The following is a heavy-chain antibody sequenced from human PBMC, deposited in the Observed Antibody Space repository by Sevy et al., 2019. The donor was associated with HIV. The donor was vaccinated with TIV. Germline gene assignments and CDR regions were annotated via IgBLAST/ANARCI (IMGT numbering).Heavy chain of an antibody. V-gene: IGHV4-59*10. D-gene: IGHD2-15*01. CDR1: DGSFSGYY. J-gene: IGHJ4*02. CDR3: ARGPQSCNSVSCYSALS. CDR2: IYISGST. Sequence: SETLSLTCAVHDGSFSGYYWNWIRQLPGKGLEWLGRIYISGSTEYNPSLKSRVSMSLDTSKNTFSLKLTSMTAADTAVYYCARGPQSCNSVSCYSALSWGQGILVTVSS.